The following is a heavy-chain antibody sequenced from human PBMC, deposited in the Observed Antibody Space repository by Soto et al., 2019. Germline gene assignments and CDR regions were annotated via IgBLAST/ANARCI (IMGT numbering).Heavy chain of an antibody. J-gene: IGHJ6*04. V-gene: IGHV3-11*01. CDR2: ISSSGSTI. CDR3: ARGDIVLMVYALRGMYV. Sequence: GGSLRLSCAASGFTFSDYYMSWIRQAPGKGLEWVSYISSSGSTIYYADSVKGRFTISRDNAKNSLYLQMNSLRAEDTAVYYCARGDIVLMVYALRGMYVWGKGTTVTVSS. D-gene: IGHD2-8*01. CDR1: GFTFSDYY.